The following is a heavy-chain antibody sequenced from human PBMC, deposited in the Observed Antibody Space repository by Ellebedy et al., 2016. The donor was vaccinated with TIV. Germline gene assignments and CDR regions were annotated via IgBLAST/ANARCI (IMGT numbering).Heavy chain of an antibody. CDR1: GFTFSSYW. D-gene: IGHD4-17*01. CDR2: ISSAGSST. J-gene: IGHJ4*02. CDR3: ARKDVYGDYTYYFDY. Sequence: GGSLRLSCAASGFTFSSYWMHWVRQAPGKGLVWVSRISSAGSSTGYADSVKGRFTISRDNTKNTLYLQMNSLRAEDTAVYYCARKDVYGDYTYYFDYWGQGTLVTVSS. V-gene: IGHV3-74*01.